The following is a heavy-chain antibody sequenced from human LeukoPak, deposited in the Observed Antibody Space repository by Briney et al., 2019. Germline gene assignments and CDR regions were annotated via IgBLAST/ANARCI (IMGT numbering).Heavy chain of an antibody. CDR3: ARHGYCSSTSCPEVGAFDI. D-gene: IGHD2-2*01. CDR2: IYTSGST. Sequence: SETLSLTCTVSGGSISSYYWSWIRQPPGKGLEWIGYIYTSGSTNYNPSLKSRVTISVDTSKDQFSLKLSSVTAADTAVYYCARHGYCSSTSCPEVGAFDIWGQGTMVTVPS. J-gene: IGHJ3*02. V-gene: IGHV4-4*09. CDR1: GGSISSYY.